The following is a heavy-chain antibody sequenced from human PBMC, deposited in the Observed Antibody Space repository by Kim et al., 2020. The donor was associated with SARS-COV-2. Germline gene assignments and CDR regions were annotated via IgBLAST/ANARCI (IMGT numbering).Heavy chain of an antibody. CDR3: ARESGALRYFDPINNWFDP. D-gene: IGHD3-9*01. V-gene: IGHV4-61*02. Sequence: SETLSLTCTVSGGSISSGSYYWSWIRQPAGKGLEWIGRIYTSGSTNYNPSLKSRVTISVDTSKNQFSLKLSSVTAADTAVYYCARESGALRYFDPINNWFDPWGQGTLVTVSS. CDR1: GGSISSGSYY. J-gene: IGHJ5*02. CDR2: IYTSGST.